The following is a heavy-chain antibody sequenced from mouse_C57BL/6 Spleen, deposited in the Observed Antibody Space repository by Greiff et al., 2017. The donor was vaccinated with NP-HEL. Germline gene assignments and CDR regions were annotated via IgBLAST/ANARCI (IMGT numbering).Heavy chain of an antibody. D-gene: IGHD1-1*01. CDR1: GFTFSDYY. J-gene: IGHJ4*01. Sequence: EVKLVESEGGLVQPGSSMKLSCTASGFTFSDYYMAWVRQVPEKGLEWVANINYDGSSTYYLDSLKSRFIISRDNAKNILYLQMSSLKSEDTATYYCAREDYYGSRGGTYYAMDYWGQGTSVTVSS. CDR3: AREDYYGSRGGTYYAMDY. V-gene: IGHV5-16*01. CDR2: INYDGSST.